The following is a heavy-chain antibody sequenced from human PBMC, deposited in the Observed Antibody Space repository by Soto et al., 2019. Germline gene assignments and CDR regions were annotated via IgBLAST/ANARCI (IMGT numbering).Heavy chain of an antibody. J-gene: IGHJ4*02. Sequence: GGSLRLSCAASGFTVSSNYMSWVRQAPGKGLEWVSVIYSGGSTYYADSVKGRFTISRDNSKNTLYLQMNSLRAEDTAVYYCAKVAVREVGLTDYWGQGTLVTVSS. D-gene: IGHD6-19*01. CDR2: IYSGGST. V-gene: IGHV3-66*01. CDR3: AKVAVREVGLTDY. CDR1: GFTVSSNY.